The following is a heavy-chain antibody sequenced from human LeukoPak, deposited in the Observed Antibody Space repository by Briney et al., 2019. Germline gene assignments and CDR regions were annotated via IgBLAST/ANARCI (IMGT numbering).Heavy chain of an antibody. Sequence: ASVKASCKTSGYTFTRYYMHWVRQAPGQGLECMGVINPSGGSTRYPQKFQGRVTMTRDTSTSTVYMELSSLRSDDTAVYFCAREAFIEMATIASAFGFWGQGTLVTVSS. J-gene: IGHJ4*02. CDR3: AREAFIEMATIASAFGF. CDR1: GYTFTRYY. CDR2: INPSGGST. D-gene: IGHD5-24*01. V-gene: IGHV1-46*01.